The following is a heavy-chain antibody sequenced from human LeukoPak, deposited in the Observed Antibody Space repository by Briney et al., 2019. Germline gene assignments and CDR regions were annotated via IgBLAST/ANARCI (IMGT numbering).Heavy chain of an antibody. Sequence: PGGSLRLSCAASGFNFSDHYMSWLRQAPGKGLEWLAYISSSDYSRYYADSVKGRFTISRDNTKNSLFLQMNSLRDGDTAVYYCARGKRRFDPWGQEPWSPSPQ. CDR2: ISSSDYSR. CDR3: ARGKRRFDP. J-gene: IGHJ5*02. D-gene: IGHD3-10*01. CDR1: GFNFSDHY. V-gene: IGHV3-11*01.